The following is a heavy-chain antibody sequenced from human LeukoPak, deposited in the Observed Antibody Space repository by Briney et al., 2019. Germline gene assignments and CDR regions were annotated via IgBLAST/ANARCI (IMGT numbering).Heavy chain of an antibody. V-gene: IGHV4-39*07. Sequence: SETLSLTCTVSGGSISSSSNYWGWIRQPPGKGLEWIGTIYYSGSTYYTPSLKSRVTISVDTSKNEFSLKLSSVTAADTAVYYCARDRDYPTQYFDYWGQGILVTVSS. CDR2: IYYSGST. D-gene: IGHD4-11*01. CDR3: ARDRDYPTQYFDY. CDR1: GGSISSSSNY. J-gene: IGHJ4*02.